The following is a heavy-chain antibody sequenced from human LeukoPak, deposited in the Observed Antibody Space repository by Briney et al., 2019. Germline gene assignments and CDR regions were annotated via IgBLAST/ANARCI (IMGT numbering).Heavy chain of an antibody. J-gene: IGHJ4*02. CDR2: IYYSGST. Sequence: SEALSLTCTVSGGSISSGDYYWSWIRQPPGKGLEWIGYIYYSGSTYYNPSLKSRVTISVDTSKNQFSLKLSSVTAADTAVYYCARAGHPSDFYSYGLFDYWGQGTLVTVSS. D-gene: IGHD5-18*01. CDR1: GGSISSGDYY. V-gene: IGHV4-30-4*01. CDR3: ARAGHPSDFYSYGLFDY.